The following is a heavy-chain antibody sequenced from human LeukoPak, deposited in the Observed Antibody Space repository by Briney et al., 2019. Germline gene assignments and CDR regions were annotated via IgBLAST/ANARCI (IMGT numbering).Heavy chain of an antibody. CDR2: IKHSRSH. CDR1: GGSFSGYY. CDR3: AREEGFRHGFD. Sequence: PSETLSLTCAVYGGSFSGYYWSWIRQPPGKGLEWIRKIKHSRSHNHSPSHKRRVNITVDTPKNQFSLEMRSVAAADTAVYYCAREEGFRHGFDRGQGTLVTVSS. J-gene: IGHJ4*02. V-gene: IGHV4-34*01. D-gene: IGHD4-17*01.